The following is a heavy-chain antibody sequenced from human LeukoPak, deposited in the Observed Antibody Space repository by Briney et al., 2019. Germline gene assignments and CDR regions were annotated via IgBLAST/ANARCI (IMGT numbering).Heavy chain of an antibody. D-gene: IGHD6-13*01. CDR3: ARVAAAGTGYYFDY. V-gene: IGHV4-39*07. CDR2: IYYSGST. CDR1: GGSISSSSYY. J-gene: IGHJ4*02. Sequence: SETLSLTCTVSGGSISSSSYYWGWIRQPPGKGLEWIGSIYYSGSTYYNPSLKSRVTISVDTSKNQFSLKLSSVTAADTAVYYCARVAAAGTGYYFDYWGQGTLVTVSS.